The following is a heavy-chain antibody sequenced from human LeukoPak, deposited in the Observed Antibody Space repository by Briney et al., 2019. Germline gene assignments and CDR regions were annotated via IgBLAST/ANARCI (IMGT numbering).Heavy chain of an antibody. J-gene: IGHJ6*03. CDR2: INPNSGGT. CDR1: GYTFTGYY. V-gene: IGHV1-2*02. CDR3: ARAVTYYYGSGPLYYYYMDV. D-gene: IGHD3-10*01. Sequence: ASVKVSCKASGYTFTGYYMHWVRQAPGQGLEWMGWINPNSGGTNYAQKFQGRVTMTRDTSISTAYMELSRLRSDDTAVYYCARAVTYYYGSGPLYYYYMDVWGKGTTVTVSS.